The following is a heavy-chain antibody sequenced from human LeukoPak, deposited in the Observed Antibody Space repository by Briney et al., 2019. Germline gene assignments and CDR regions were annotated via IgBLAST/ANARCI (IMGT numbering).Heavy chain of an antibody. CDR2: IYHSGST. J-gene: IGHJ4*02. CDR3: ARDDYYGSGSYPPFDY. D-gene: IGHD3-10*01. CDR1: GYFISSGYY. Sequence: SETLSLTCTVSGYFISSGYYWGWIRQPPGKGLEWIGSIYHSGSTYYNPSLKSRVTISVDTSKNQFSLKLSSVTAADTAVYYCARDDYYGSGSYPPFDYWGQGTLVAVSS. V-gene: IGHV4-38-2*02.